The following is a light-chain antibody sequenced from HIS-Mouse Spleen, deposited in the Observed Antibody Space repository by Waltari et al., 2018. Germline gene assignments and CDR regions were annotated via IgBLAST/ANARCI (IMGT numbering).Light chain of an antibody. CDR1: QGISSY. V-gene: IGKV1-9*01. CDR3: QQLNSYPQET. Sequence: DIQLTQSPSFLSASVGDRVTITCRASQGISSYLAWYQQKPGKAPKLLIYAASTLQSGVPSRFSGSGSGTEFTLTISSLQPEDFATCYCQQLNSYPQETFGGGTKVEIK. J-gene: IGKJ4*01. CDR2: AAS.